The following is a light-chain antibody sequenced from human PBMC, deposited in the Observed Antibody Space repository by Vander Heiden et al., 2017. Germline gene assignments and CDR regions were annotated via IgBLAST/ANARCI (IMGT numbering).Light chain of an antibody. Sequence: DIVMTQSPDSLPVSLGERATLNRQPSQTVLYRPHTEDSSAWYQQKPGQPPKLLIYGASTRESGVPDRFSGSGSGTDFTLTISSLQAEDVAVYYCQQYYTTPPTFGPGTKVVIK. CDR3: QQYYTTPPT. J-gene: IGKJ3*01. CDR1: QTVLYRPHTEDS. V-gene: IGKV4-1*01. CDR2: GAS.